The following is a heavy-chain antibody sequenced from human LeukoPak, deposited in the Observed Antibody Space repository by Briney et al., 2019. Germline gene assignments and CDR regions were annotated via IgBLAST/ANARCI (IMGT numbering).Heavy chain of an antibody. J-gene: IGHJ3*02. CDR1: GFTFSSYA. V-gene: IGHV3-30-3*01. CDR2: ISYDGSNK. CDR3: ARDGTTLDAFDI. Sequence: GGSLRLSCAASGFTFSSYAMHWVRQAPGKGLEWVAVISYDGSNKYYADSVKGRFTISRGNSKNTLYLQMNSLRAEDTAVYYCARDGTTLDAFDIWGQGTMVTVSS. D-gene: IGHD1-7*01.